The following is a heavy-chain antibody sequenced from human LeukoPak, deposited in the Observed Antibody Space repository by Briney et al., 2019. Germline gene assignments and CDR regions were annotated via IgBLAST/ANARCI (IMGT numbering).Heavy chain of an antibody. J-gene: IGHJ4*02. D-gene: IGHD3-22*01. CDR2: IRYDGSNK. CDR3: AKDMYYYDSSGLAPPNDY. CDR1: GFTSSSYG. V-gene: IGHV3-30*02. Sequence: GGSLRLSCAASGFTSSSYGMHWVRQAPGKGLEWVAFIRYDGSNKYYADSVKGRFTISRDNSKNTLYLQMNSLRAEDTAVYYCAKDMYYYDSSGLAPPNDYWGQGTLVTVSS.